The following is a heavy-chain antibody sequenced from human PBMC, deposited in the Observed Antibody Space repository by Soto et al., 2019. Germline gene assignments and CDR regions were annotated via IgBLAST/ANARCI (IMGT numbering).Heavy chain of an antibody. CDR1: GGSISSYY. V-gene: IGHV4-59*01. CDR2: IYYSGST. CDR3: ARDRGWFGDYGMDV. D-gene: IGHD3-10*01. J-gene: IGHJ6*02. Sequence: QVQLQESGPGLVKPSETLSLTCTVSGGSISSYYWSWIRQPPGKGLEWIGYIYYSGSTNYNPSLKSRVTISVDTSKNQSSLKLSSVTAADTAVYYCARDRGWFGDYGMDVWGQGTTVTVSS.